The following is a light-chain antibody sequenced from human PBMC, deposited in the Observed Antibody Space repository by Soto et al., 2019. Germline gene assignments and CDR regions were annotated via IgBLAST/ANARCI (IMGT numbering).Light chain of an antibody. V-gene: IGLV2-14*01. J-gene: IGLJ3*02. Sequence: QSALTQPASVSGSPGQSITISCTGTSNDVGAYKYVSWYQQQPDKAPKLIIYEVTNRPSGVSNRFSGSKSGNTASLTISGLQAEDEADYYCTSFTTTNIWVFGGGTKLTVL. CDR3: TSFTTTNIWV. CDR2: EVT. CDR1: SNDVGAYKY.